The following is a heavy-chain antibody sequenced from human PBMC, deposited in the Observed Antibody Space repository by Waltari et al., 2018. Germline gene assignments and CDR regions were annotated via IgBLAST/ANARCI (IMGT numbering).Heavy chain of an antibody. V-gene: IGHV3-48*04. CDR1: GFPFSSYS. D-gene: IGHD3-10*01. J-gene: IGHJ4*02. CDR2: ISSSSSTI. Sequence: EVQLVESGGGLVQPGGSLRLSCAASGFPFSSYSMNWVRQAPGKGLEWVSYISSSSSTIYYADSVKGRFTISRDNAKNSLYLQINSLRAEDTAVYYCARVRPQPDYWGQGTLVTVSS. CDR3: ARVRPQPDY.